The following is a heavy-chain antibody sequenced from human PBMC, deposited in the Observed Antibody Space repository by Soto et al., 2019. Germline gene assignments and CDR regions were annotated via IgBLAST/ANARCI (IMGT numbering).Heavy chain of an antibody. D-gene: IGHD6-19*01. V-gene: IGHV1-69*13. Sequence: SVKVSCKASGGTFSSYAISWVRQAPGQGLEWMGGIIPIFGTANYAQKFQGRVTITADESTSTAYMELSSLRSEDAAVYYCARARPYSSGWYYFDYWGQGTLVTVSS. CDR2: IIPIFGTA. CDR1: GGTFSSYA. J-gene: IGHJ4*02. CDR3: ARARPYSSGWYYFDY.